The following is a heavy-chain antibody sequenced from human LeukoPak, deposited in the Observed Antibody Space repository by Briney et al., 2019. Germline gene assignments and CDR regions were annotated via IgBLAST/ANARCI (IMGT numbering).Heavy chain of an antibody. CDR1: GGTFSSYA. Sequence: SVKVSCKASGGTFSSYAISWVRQAPGQGLEWMGGIIPIFGTANYAQKFQGRVTMTRNTSISTAYMELSSLRSEDTAVYYCARFHPYDSSGYYGPDYWGQGALVTVSS. CDR2: IIPIFGTA. CDR3: ARFHPYDSSGYYGPDY. J-gene: IGHJ4*02. D-gene: IGHD3-22*01. V-gene: IGHV1-69*05.